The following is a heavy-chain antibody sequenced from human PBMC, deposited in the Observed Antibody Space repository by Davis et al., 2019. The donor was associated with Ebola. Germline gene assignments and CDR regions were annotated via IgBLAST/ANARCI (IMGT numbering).Heavy chain of an antibody. CDR1: GLIFNNYW. V-gene: IGHV3-7*03. Sequence: GESLKISCAASGLIFNNYWMSWVRQAPGKGPEWVAIIKQDGGEKYYVDSVKGRFTISRDKSKNTKYLQMNSLRDEDTAVYYCAKGGRSPLHQIDYWGQGTLVTVSS. J-gene: IGHJ4*02. CDR2: IKQDGGEK. CDR3: AKGGRSPLHQIDY. D-gene: IGHD3-16*01.